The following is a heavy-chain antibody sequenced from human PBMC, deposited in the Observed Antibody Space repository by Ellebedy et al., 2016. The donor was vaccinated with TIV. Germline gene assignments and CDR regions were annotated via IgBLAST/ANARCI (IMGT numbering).Heavy chain of an antibody. Sequence: SVKVSCXASGYTFTSYGISWVRQAPGQGLEWMGGIIPIFGTANYTQKFQGTVSITADESTSTAYMELTSLRFEDTAVYYCAREARYCSSTSCSTGGDYFDYWGQGTLVTVSS. CDR3: AREARYCSSTSCSTGGDYFDY. D-gene: IGHD2-2*02. CDR1: GYTFTSYG. J-gene: IGHJ4*02. CDR2: IIPIFGTA. V-gene: IGHV1-69*13.